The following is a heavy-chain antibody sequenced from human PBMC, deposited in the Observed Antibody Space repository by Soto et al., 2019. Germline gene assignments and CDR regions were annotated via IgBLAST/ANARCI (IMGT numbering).Heavy chain of an antibody. CDR3: ARTDRDCYGLDV. Sequence: EVQLVESGGGLVQPGGSLRLSCEAPGFTFRNYDMHWVRQGTGKGLEWVSGISAAGDPAYADSVEGRFTISRENAQNSFFLQMNSLRVGDTAVYYCARTDRDCYGLDVWGQGTTVIVSS. J-gene: IGHJ6*02. V-gene: IGHV3-13*05. CDR1: GFTFRNYD. CDR2: ISAAGDP.